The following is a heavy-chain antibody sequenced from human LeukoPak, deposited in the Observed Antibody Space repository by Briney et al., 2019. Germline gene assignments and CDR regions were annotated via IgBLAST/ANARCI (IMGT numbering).Heavy chain of an antibody. CDR2: ISSSGSTI. CDR3: AKDSLSYSSGWYNLGYFDY. D-gene: IGHD6-19*01. J-gene: IGHJ4*02. V-gene: IGHV3-48*03. Sequence: GGSLRLSCAASGSTFSSYEMNWVRQAPGKGLEWVSYISSSGSTIYYADSVKGRFTISRDNSKNTLYLQMNSLRPEDTAVYYCAKDSLSYSSGWYNLGYFDYWGQGSLVTVSS. CDR1: GSTFSSYE.